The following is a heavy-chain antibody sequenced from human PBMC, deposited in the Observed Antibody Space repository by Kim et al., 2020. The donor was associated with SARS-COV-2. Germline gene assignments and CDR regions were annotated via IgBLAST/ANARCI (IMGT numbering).Heavy chain of an antibody. Sequence: TNYNPSRKSRVTISVDTSKNQFSRKRSSVTAADTAVYYCARGLSSPIFDYWGQGTLVTVSS. CDR2: T. V-gene: IGHV4-34*01. CDR3: ARGLSSPIFDY. J-gene: IGHJ4*02.